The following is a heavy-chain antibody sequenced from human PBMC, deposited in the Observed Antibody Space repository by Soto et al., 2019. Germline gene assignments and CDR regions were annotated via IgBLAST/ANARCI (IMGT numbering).Heavy chain of an antibody. CDR3: ARGRGSYQEYYFDD. V-gene: IGHV1-3*01. Sequence: ASVKVSCKASGYTFTSYAMHWVRQAPGQRLEWMGWINAGNGNTKYSQKFQGRVTITRDTSASTAYMELSSLRSEDTAVYYCARGRGSYQEYYFDDWGQGTLVTVAS. CDR2: INAGNGNT. CDR1: GYTFTSYA. D-gene: IGHD1-26*01. J-gene: IGHJ4*02.